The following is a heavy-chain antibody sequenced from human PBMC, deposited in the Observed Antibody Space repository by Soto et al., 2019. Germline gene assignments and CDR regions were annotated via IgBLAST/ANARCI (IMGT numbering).Heavy chain of an antibody. D-gene: IGHD1-1*01. J-gene: IGHJ4*02. CDR1: GYTFTNYG. Sequence: SVKVSCKASGYTFTNYGISWVRQAPGQGLEWMGRVIPIFDITSYTQRFQGRVTITADKSTTTVYMELSSLRSEDTAVYYCVRDRDNRNWPNFDFWGQGTLVTVSS. V-gene: IGHV1-69*04. CDR2: VIPIFDIT. CDR3: VRDRDNRNWPNFDF.